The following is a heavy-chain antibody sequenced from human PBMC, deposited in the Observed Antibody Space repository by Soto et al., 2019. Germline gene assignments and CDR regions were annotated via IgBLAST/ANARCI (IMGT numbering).Heavy chain of an antibody. V-gene: IGHV3-30-3*01. D-gene: IGHD3-22*01. Sequence: GGSLRLSCAASGFTFSSYAMHWVRQAPGKGLEWVAVISYDGSNKYYADSVEGRFTISRDNSKNTLYLQMNSLRAEDTAVYYCARAPMIVVVIDYWGQGTLVTVSS. J-gene: IGHJ4*02. CDR3: ARAPMIVVVIDY. CDR1: GFTFSSYA. CDR2: ISYDGSNK.